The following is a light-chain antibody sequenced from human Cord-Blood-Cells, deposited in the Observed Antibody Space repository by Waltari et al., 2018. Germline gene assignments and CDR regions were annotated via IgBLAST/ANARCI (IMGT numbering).Light chain of an antibody. Sequence: QSALTQPASVSGSPGQSITISCTGTSSDVGGYNYVSWYQQHPGKAPQLMIYDFSNRPSGVSNRFSGSKSGNTASLTISGLQAEDEADYYCSSYTSSSTLVVFGGGTKLTVL. V-gene: IGLV2-14*01. J-gene: IGLJ2*01. CDR3: SSYTSSSTLVV. CDR2: DFS. CDR1: SSDVGGYNY.